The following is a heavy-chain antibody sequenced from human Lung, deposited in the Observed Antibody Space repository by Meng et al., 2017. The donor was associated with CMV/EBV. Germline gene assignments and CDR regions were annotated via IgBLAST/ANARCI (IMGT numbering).Heavy chain of an antibody. CDR1: GYIFIYHS. J-gene: IGHJ4*02. CDR2: VTPFSGNT. V-gene: IGHV1-45*02. CDR3: ARGPTVTRFDY. Sequence: SXXVSCKASGYIFIYHSPHWVRQAPGQAPEWMGWVTPFSGNTKYVEKFQDRVSIIGDRPMSTAYMEVSRLRPDDTAVYYCARGPTVTRFDYWGQGTLVTVAS. D-gene: IGHD4-11*01.